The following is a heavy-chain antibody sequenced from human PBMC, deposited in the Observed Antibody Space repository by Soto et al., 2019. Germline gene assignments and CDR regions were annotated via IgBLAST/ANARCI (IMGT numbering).Heavy chain of an antibody. CDR3: ERDAKWEQQLGGFEY. J-gene: IGHJ4*02. V-gene: IGHV3-7*05. D-gene: IGHD6-13*01. Sequence: GGSLRLSCAASGFTFSSYWMSWVRQAPGKGLEWVANIKQDGSEKYYVDSVKGRFTISRDNAKNSLYLQMNSLRAEDTAVYYCERDAKWEQQLGGFEYWGQGTLVTVSS. CDR2: IKQDGSEK. CDR1: GFTFSSYW.